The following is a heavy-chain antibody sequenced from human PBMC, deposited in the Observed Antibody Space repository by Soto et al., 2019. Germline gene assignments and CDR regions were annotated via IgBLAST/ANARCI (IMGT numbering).Heavy chain of an antibody. CDR2: IIPMFGST. CDR3: ATPSGLLGQYSALPDH. CDR1: GGTFSHST. Sequence: SVKVSCKASGGTFSHSTVAWVRQAPGHRPEWMGMIIPMFGSTNSAQKFRDRVTFSADTYTNTAYMELSSLRSEDTAVYYCATPSGLLGQYSALPDHWGQGTLVTVSS. V-gene: IGHV1-69*08. D-gene: IGHD5-12*01. J-gene: IGHJ4*02.